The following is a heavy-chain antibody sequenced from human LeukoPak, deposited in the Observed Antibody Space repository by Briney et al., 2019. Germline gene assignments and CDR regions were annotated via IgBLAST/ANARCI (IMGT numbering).Heavy chain of an antibody. CDR2: INHSGST. CDR1: GGSFSGYY. Sequence: NPSEILSLTCAVYGGSFSGYYWSWIRQPPGKGLERIGEINHSGSTNYNPSLKSRVTISVDTSKNQFSLKLSSVTAADTAVYYCARLGRRPHYYYGMDVWGQGTTVTVSS. V-gene: IGHV4-34*01. J-gene: IGHJ6*02. CDR3: ARLGRRPHYYYGMDV.